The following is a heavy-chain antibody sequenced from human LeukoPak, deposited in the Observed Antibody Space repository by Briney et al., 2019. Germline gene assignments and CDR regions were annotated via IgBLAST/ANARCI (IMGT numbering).Heavy chain of an antibody. J-gene: IGHJ5*02. D-gene: IGHD1-26*01. V-gene: IGHV1-18*01. CDR2: ISANNGNT. CDR3: ARQIVGATKWFDP. Sequence: ASVTVSCKASGYTFTSYAIIWVRQAPGQGLEWMGWISANNGNTNYSRKLQGRVTMTTDTSTSTAYMELRTLTSDDTAVYYCARQIVGATKWFDPWGQGTLVTVSS. CDR1: GYTFTSYA.